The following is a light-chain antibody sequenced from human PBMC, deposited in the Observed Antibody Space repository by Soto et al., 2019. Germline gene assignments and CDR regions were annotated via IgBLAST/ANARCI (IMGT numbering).Light chain of an antibody. J-gene: IGKJ4*01. CDR1: QSVSSY. V-gene: IGKV3-11*01. CDR2: DAS. CDR3: QQRSNWPRT. Sequence: EIVLTQSPATLSLSPGERATLSCRASQSVSSYLAWYQQKPGQAPRLLIYDASNRATGIPARFSGSGSGTAFTLTISSLEHADVAVDYCQQRSNWPRTFGGGTKVEIK.